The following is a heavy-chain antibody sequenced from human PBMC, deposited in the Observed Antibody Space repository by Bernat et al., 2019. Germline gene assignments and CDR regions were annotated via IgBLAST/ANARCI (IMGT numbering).Heavy chain of an antibody. Sequence: QVQLVESGGGVVQPGRSLRLSCAASGFTFSSYGMHWVRQAPGKGLGWVAVIWYDGSNKYYADSVQGRLTISRDNSKNTLYLQMNSRRDEETAVYYCARGLAYWGQGTLVTVSS. CDR3: ARGLAY. J-gene: IGHJ4*02. CDR1: GFTFSSYG. V-gene: IGHV3-33*01. D-gene: IGHD4-11*01. CDR2: IWYDGSNK.